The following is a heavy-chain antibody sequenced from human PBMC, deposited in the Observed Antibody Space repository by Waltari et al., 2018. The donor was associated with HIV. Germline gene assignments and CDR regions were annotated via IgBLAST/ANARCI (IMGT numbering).Heavy chain of an antibody. D-gene: IGHD3-16*01. Sequence: RGAGPLKPSGNVSLDCDVHGGALGGYFWAWIRQPPGGGLGWIGEINQHGVTNYKSALGGRVALSVDNSKHQFSLEVASVTAADTALYFCVRGSYDYVRGSQPGNAFEVWGQGTPVIVS. CDR3: VRGSYDYVRGSQPGNAFEV. J-gene: IGHJ3*01. V-gene: IGHV4-34*01. CDR2: INQHGVT. CDR1: GGALGGYF.